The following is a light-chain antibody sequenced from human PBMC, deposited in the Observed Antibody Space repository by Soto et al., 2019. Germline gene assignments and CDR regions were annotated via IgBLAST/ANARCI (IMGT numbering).Light chain of an antibody. V-gene: IGLV2-8*01. Sequence: QSALTQPPSASGSPGQSVTISCTGTSSDVGGYNYVSWYQQHPGKAPKLMIYEVSKRPSGVPDRFSGSKSGNTASLTVSGLQAEDEADYYCSSYAVINNVVLGGGTKLTVL. CDR1: SSDVGGYNY. J-gene: IGLJ2*01. CDR2: EVS. CDR3: SSYAVINNVV.